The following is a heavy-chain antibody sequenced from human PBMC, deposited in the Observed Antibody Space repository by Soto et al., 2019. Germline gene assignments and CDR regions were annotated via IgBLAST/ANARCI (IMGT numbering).Heavy chain of an antibody. CDR2: ISSYNSNHGDT. CDR3: ARAELERGEVGYFCMDV. V-gene: IGHV1-18*04. J-gene: IGHJ6*02. Sequence: QVQLVQSGAELKKPGASVKVSCKTSGYTFSNYAISWVRQAPGQGLEWMGWISSYNSNHGDTKSAQMLQGRVTMTIDTSATTAYMEVRSLRSDDTAVYYCARAELERGEVGYFCMDVWGQGTTVTVSS. D-gene: IGHD2-15*01. CDR1: GYTFSNYA.